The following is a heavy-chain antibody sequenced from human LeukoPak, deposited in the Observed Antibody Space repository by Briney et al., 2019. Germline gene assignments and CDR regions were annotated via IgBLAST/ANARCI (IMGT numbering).Heavy chain of an antibody. CDR1: GGSFSGYY. Sequence: SETLSLTCAVYGGSFSGYYWSWIRQPPGKGLEWIGEINHSGSTNYNPSLKSRVTISVDTSKNQFSLKLSSVTAADTAVYYCARSDLTNYYYYGMDVWGQGTTVTVSS. D-gene: IGHD3-9*01. J-gene: IGHJ6*02. CDR3: ARSDLTNYYYYGMDV. CDR2: INHSGST. V-gene: IGHV4-34*01.